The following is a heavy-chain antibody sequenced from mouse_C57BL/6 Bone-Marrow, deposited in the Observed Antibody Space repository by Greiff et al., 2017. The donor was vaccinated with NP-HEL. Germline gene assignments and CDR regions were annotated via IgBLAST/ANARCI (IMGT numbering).Heavy chain of an antibody. D-gene: IGHD2-4*01. CDR2: IRSKSNNYAT. CDR3: VRQGGLHFDY. CDR1: GFSFNTYA. V-gene: IGHV10-1*01. J-gene: IGHJ2*01. Sequence: EVNLVESGGGLVQPKGSLKLSCAASGFSFNTYAMNWVRQAPGKGLEWVARIRSKSNNYATYYADSVKDRFTISRDDSESMLYLQMNNLKTEDTAMYYCVRQGGLHFDYWGQGTTLTVSS.